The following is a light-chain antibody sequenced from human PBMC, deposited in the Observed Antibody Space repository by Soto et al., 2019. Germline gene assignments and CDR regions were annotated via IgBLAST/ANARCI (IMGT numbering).Light chain of an antibody. Sequence: QSALTQPASVSGSPGQSITISCTGTGSDIGGFNFVSWYQQPPGKAPKLIIFDVTNRPSGVSNRFSGSKSGNTASLTISGLQAEDEADYYCISYAGSSTLVFGTGTKLTVL. CDR1: GSDIGGFNF. J-gene: IGLJ1*01. CDR3: ISYAGSSTLV. CDR2: DVT. V-gene: IGLV2-14*01.